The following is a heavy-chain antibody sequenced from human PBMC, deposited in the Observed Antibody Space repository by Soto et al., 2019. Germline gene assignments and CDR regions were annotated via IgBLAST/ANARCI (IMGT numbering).Heavy chain of an antibody. J-gene: IGHJ4*02. V-gene: IGHV3-7*01. CDR1: GFTFGSYW. CDR2: IKPDGSAT. D-gene: IGHD2-21*02. CDR3: ARAGYCGPGCYYYFDY. Sequence: EVQLVESGGGLVQPGGSLRLSCAVSGFTFGSYWMNWVRLIPGKGLEWVAYIKPDGSATYYVDSVKGRFTISRDNAKNSLDLQMNSLRVEDTSVYYCARAGYCGPGCYYYFDYRGQGTLVTVSS.